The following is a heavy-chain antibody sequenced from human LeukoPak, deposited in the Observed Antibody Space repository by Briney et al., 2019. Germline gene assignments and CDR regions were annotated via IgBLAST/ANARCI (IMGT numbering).Heavy chain of an antibody. CDR2: IKEDGSEK. J-gene: IGHJ3*02. Sequence: GGSLRLSCAASGFTFTSYWMTWVRQAPGRGLEWVASIKEDGSEKYYVDSVKGRFTISRDNAKNSLYLQMNSLRVKDTALYYCARVRSVGGNPHAFNIWGQGTMVTVSS. CDR1: GFTFTSYW. CDR3: ARVRSVGGNPHAFNI. D-gene: IGHD4-23*01. V-gene: IGHV3-7*01.